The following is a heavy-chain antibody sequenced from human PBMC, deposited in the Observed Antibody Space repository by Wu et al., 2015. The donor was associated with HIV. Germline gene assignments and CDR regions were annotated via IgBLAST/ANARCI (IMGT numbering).Heavy chain of an antibody. CDR3: ARDIDPREQEKGDAFDI. CDR1: GGTFSSYA. V-gene: IGHV1-69*13. CDR2: IIPIFGTA. Sequence: QVQLVQSGAEVKKPGSSVKVSCKASGGTFSSYAISWVRQAPGQGLEWMGRIIPIFGTANYAQKFQGRVTITADESTSTAYMELSSLRSEDTAVYYCARDIDPREQEKGDAFDIWGQGTMVTVSS. D-gene: IGHD1/OR15-1a*01. J-gene: IGHJ3*02.